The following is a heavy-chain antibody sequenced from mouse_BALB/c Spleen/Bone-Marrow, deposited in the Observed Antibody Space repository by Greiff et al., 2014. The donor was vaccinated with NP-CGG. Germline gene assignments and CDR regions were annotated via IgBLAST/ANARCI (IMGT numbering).Heavy chain of an antibody. CDR1: GYTFTSYT. J-gene: IGHJ3*01. V-gene: IGHV1-4*01. Sequence: VKLQESGAELARPGASVKMSCKASGYTFTSYTMHWVKQRPGQGLEWIGYINPSSGYTNYNQKFKDKATLTADKSSSTAYMQLSSLTSGDSVVYYCARSYYDYDRAWFAYWGQGTLVTVSA. D-gene: IGHD2-4*01. CDR2: INPSSGYT. CDR3: ARSYYDYDRAWFAY.